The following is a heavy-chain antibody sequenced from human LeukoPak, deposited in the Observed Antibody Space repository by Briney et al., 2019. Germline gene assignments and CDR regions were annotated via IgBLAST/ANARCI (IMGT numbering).Heavy chain of an antibody. CDR2: ISAYNGNT. D-gene: IGHD4-17*01. J-gene: IGHJ6*04. Sequence: GASVKVSCKASGYTFTSYGVSWVRQAPGQGLEWMGWISAYNGNTNYAQKLQGRVTMTTDTSTSTAYMELRGLRSDDTAVYYCARDDYGAPMDVWGKGTAVTVSS. CDR1: GYTFTSYG. CDR3: ARDDYGAPMDV. V-gene: IGHV1-18*01.